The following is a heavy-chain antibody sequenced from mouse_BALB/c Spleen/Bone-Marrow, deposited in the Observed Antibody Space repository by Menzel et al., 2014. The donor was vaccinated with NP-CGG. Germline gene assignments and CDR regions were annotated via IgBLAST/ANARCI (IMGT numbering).Heavy chain of an antibody. V-gene: IGHV3-2*02. CDR2: IGYSDST. CDR1: GYSITSDYA. Sequence: VQLKESGPGLVKPSQSLSLPCTVTGYSITSDYAWNWIRQFPGNKLEWMGYIGYSDSTSYNPSLKSRISITRDTSKNQFFLQLNSVTAEDTATYYCARSNYYGSSYCYFDYWGQGTTLTVSS. D-gene: IGHD1-1*01. J-gene: IGHJ2*01. CDR3: ARSNYYGSSYCYFDY.